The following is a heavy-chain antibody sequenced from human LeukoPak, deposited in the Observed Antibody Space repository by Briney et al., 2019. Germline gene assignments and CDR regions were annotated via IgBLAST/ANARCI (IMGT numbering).Heavy chain of an antibody. CDR2: ISYDGSNK. V-gene: IGHV3-30*04. Sequence: GRSLRLSCAASGFTFSSYAMHWVRQAPGKGLEWVAVISYDGSNKYYADSVKGRFTISRDNSKNTLYLQMNSLRAEGTAVYYCARDLPPLYYDSSGYYLFGAFDIWGQGTMVTVSS. J-gene: IGHJ3*02. CDR3: ARDLPPLYYDSSGYYLFGAFDI. D-gene: IGHD3-22*01. CDR1: GFTFSSYA.